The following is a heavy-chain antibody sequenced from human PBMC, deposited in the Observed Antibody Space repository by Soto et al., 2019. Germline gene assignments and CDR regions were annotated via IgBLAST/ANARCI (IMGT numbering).Heavy chain of an antibody. D-gene: IGHD2-21*02. V-gene: IGHV1-8*01. CDR2: VSPDSGNA. CDR1: GYTFTDYD. CDR3: EVTTGY. J-gene: IGHJ4*02. Sequence: QVQVVQSRAEVKKPGASVKVSCKTSGYTFTDYDINWIRQAPGQGLEWMGWVSPDSGNAGYAPQFQGRVSMTSDTSISTVYMELSSLRAEDPAVYFCEVTTGYWGQGTMVTVSS.